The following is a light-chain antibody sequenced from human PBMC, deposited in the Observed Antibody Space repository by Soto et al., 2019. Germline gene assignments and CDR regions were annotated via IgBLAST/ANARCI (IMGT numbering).Light chain of an antibody. CDR2: DVS. J-gene: IGLJ1*01. V-gene: IGLV2-8*01. CDR3: SSYTTSSTPSYV. Sequence: QSALTQPPSASGSPGQSVTISCTGTSSDVGGYNFVSWYQHHPGKAPKLMIFDVSERPSGVPDRFSGSKSGNTASLTVSGLQAEDEADYYCSSYTTSSTPSYVFGTGTKLTVL. CDR1: SSDVGGYNF.